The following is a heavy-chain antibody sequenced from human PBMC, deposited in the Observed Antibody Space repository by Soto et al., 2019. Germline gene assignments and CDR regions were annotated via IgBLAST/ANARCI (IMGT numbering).Heavy chain of an antibody. CDR2: FDPEYGET. D-gene: IGHD5-18*01. Sequence: ASVKVSCKVSGYTLTELSMHWVRQAPGKGLEWMGGFDPEYGETIYAQKFQGRVTMTEDTSTDTAYMELSSLRSEDTAVYYCATDQGGDTGYSYGRDAFDIWGQGTMVTVSS. CDR1: GYTLTELS. CDR3: ATDQGGDTGYSYGRDAFDI. J-gene: IGHJ3*02. V-gene: IGHV1-24*01.